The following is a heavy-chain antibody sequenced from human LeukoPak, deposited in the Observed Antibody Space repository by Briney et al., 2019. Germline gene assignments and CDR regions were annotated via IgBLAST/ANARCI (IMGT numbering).Heavy chain of an antibody. CDR3: AKCYDSSALMGDFDY. J-gene: IGHJ4*02. CDR1: GFTFSSYA. Sequence: GGSLRLSCAASGFTFSSYAMSWVRQAPGKGLEWVSAISGSGGSTYYADSVKGRFTISRDNSKNTLHLQMNSLRAEDTAVYYCAKCYDSSALMGDFDYWGQGTLVTVSS. D-gene: IGHD3-22*01. CDR2: ISGSGGST. V-gene: IGHV3-23*01.